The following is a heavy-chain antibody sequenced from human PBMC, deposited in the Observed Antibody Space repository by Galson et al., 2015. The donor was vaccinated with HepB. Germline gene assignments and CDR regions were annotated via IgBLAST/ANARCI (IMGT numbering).Heavy chain of an antibody. CDR2: MNSNSGNT. CDR3: STLPPCFNTTCSRRGFES. V-gene: IGHV1-8*01. CDR1: GYTFTNYD. J-gene: IGHJ4*02. D-gene: IGHD2-2*01. Sequence: SVKVSCKASGYTFTNYDINWMRQATGQGLEWVGWMNSNSGNTGYAQRFRDRITLTEEPSTVTAYMELSSLRSEDTAVYYCSTLPPCFNTTCSRRGFESWGQGALVTVSS.